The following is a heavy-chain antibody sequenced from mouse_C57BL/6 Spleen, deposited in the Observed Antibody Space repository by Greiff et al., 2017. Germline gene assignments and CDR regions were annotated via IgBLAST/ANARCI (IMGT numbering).Heavy chain of an antibody. Sequence: VQLKQSGAELVRPGASVKLSCTASGFNIKDDYMHWVKQRPEQGLEWIGWIDPENGDTEYASKFQGKATITADTSSNTAYLQLSSLTSEDTAVYYCTTYYSNPAWFADWGQGTLVTVSA. CDR3: TTYYSNPAWFAD. CDR2: IDPENGDT. D-gene: IGHD2-5*01. CDR1: GFNIKDDY. J-gene: IGHJ3*01. V-gene: IGHV14-4*01.